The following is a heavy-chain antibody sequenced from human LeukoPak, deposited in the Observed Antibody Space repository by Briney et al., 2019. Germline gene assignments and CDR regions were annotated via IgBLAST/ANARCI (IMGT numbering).Heavy chain of an antibody. V-gene: IGHV3-48*03. D-gene: IGHD6-13*01. CDR3: ASNIAAAGIRPGWFDY. Sequence: GGSLRLSCAASGFTFSTCAMGWVRQAPGKGLGWVSYISSSGSTIYYADSVKGRFTISRDNAKNSLYLQMNSLRAEDTAVYYCASNIAAAGIRPGWFDYWGQGTLVTVSS. J-gene: IGHJ4*02. CDR1: GFTFSTCA. CDR2: ISSSGSTI.